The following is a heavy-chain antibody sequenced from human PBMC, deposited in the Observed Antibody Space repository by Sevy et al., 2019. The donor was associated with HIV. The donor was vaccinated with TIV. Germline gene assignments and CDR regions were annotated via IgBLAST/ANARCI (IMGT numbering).Heavy chain of an antibody. CDR3: AKELGYCGSTSCQGEPPHGGDAFDI. D-gene: IGHD2-2*01. Sequence: GGSLRLSCAASGFTFSSYGMHWVRQAPGKGLEWVAVISYDGSNKYYADSVKGRFTISRDNSKNTLYLQMNSLRAEDTAVYYCAKELGYCGSTSCQGEPPHGGDAFDIWGQGTMVTVSS. CDR1: GFTFSSYG. V-gene: IGHV3-30*18. CDR2: ISYDGSNK. J-gene: IGHJ3*02.